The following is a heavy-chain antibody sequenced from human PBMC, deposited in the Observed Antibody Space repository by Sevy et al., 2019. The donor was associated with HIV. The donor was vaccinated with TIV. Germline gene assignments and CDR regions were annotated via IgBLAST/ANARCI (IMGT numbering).Heavy chain of an antibody. Sequence: AAVKVSCKASGGTFSSYGISWVGQAPGQGLEWMGGIIPIFGTANYAQKFQGRVTITADESTSTAYMELSSLRSEDTAVHYCASQRITIFRVVPSEAFDIWGQGTLVTVSS. V-gene: IGHV1-69*13. D-gene: IGHD3-3*01. J-gene: IGHJ3*02. CDR3: ASQRITIFRVVPSEAFDI. CDR1: GGTFSSYG. CDR2: IIPIFGTA.